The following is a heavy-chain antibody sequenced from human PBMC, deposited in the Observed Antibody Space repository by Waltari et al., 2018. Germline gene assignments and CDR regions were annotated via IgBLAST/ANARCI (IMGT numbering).Heavy chain of an antibody. J-gene: IGHJ4*01. Sequence: QVQLQESGPGLVKPSQTLSLTCTVSGGSISSHYWSWIRQPPGKGLEWIGYIYYSGRTNYNPSLKSRVTISVDTSKNQFSLKLSSVTAADTAVYYCASAASYDSSGYYYYYWGQEPWSPSPQ. CDR2: IYYSGRT. D-gene: IGHD3-22*01. CDR3: ASAASYDSSGYYYYY. CDR1: GGSISSHY. V-gene: IGHV4-59*11.